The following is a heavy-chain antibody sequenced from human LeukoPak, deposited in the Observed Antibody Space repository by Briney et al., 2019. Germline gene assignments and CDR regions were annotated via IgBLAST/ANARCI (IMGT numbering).Heavy chain of an antibody. CDR2: ISYDGSNK. V-gene: IGHV3-30*04. Sequence: GGSLRLSCAASGFTFSSYAMHWVRQAPGKGLEWVAVISYDGSNKYYADSVKGRFTISRDNSKNTLYLQMNSLRSDDTAVYYCARELRYYFDYWGQGTLVTVSS. J-gene: IGHJ4*02. CDR3: ARELRYYFDY. CDR1: GFTFSSYA.